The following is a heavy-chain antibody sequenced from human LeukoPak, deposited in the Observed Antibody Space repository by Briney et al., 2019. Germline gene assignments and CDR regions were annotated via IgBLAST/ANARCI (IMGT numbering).Heavy chain of an antibody. CDR3: ARDLVQRRPNI. V-gene: IGHV1-69*10. CDR1: GRTFSSYA. D-gene: IGHD2-2*01. CDR2: IIPILGIA. Sequence: ASVKLSYKASGRTFSSYAISWVRQAPGQGLEWMGWIIPILGIANYAQKFQGRVTNTADKSTSTAYMELSSLRSEDRAVYYCARDLVQRRPNIWGQGTKVTASS. J-gene: IGHJ3*02.